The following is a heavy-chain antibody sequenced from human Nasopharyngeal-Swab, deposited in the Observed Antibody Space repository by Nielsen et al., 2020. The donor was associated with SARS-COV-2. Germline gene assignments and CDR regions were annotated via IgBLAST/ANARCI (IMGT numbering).Heavy chain of an antibody. Sequence: GESLKISCAASGFTFSSYAMSWVRQAPGKGLEGVSAISGSGGSTYYADSVKGRFTISRDNSKNTLYLQMNSLRAEDTAVYYCAKEGSRTTVITIYWYFDLWGRGTLVTVSS. CDR1: GFTFSSYA. CDR3: AKEGSRTTVITIYWYFDL. D-gene: IGHD2/OR15-2a*01. V-gene: IGHV3-23*01. J-gene: IGHJ2*01. CDR2: ISGSGGST.